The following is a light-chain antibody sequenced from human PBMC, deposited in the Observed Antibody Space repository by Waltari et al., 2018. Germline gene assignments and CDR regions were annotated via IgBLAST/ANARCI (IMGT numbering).Light chain of an antibody. CDR3: LQRSNWQYT. J-gene: IGKJ2*01. CDR2: DAS. Sequence: CRASQTVRIFLAWYQRKPGQAPRLLIFDASSRAPGIPAKFRGSGSGTDFTVTVSNLEPEDFAVYYCLQRSNWQYTFGQGTRV. V-gene: IGKV3-11*01. CDR1: QTVRIF.